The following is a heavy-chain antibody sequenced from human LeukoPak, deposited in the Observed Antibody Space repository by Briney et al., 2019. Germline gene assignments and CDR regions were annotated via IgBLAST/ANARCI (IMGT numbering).Heavy chain of an antibody. Sequence: SETLSLTCTVSGASISSYYWCWIRQPPGKGQEWIGYSFYYGSTNHNPSLKSRVTISVDTSKNQIALKLKPVTAADTAVYFCARGRSDFIIFDYWGQGTLVTVSS. J-gene: IGHJ4*02. V-gene: IGHV4-59*13. CDR2: SFYYGST. CDR1: GASISSYY. CDR3: ARGRSDFIIFDY. D-gene: IGHD2-21*02.